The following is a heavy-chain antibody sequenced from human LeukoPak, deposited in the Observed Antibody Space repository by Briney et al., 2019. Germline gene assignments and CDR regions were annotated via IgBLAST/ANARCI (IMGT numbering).Heavy chain of an antibody. J-gene: IGHJ4*02. V-gene: IGHV3-20*04. CDR3: ARDSTQPGPVVVAATYAGFDY. CDR1: GFTFDDYG. D-gene: IGHD2-15*01. Sequence: GGSLRLSCAASGFTFDDYGMSWVRQAPGKGLEWVSAINWNDGSTGYADSVKGRFTISRDNAKNSLYLQMNSLRAEDTALYYCARDSTQPGPVVVAATYAGFDYWGQGTLVTVSS. CDR2: INWNDGST.